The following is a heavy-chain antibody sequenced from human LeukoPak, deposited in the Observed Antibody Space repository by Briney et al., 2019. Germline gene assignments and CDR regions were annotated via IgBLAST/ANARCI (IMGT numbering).Heavy chain of an antibody. D-gene: IGHD3-22*01. CDR3: ARGYYYDSSGFDY. J-gene: IGHJ4*02. V-gene: IGHV3-53*01. CDR2: IYSGGST. Sequence: GGSLRLSCAASGFTVSSNYMSWVRQAPGKGLEWVSVIYSGGSTYYADSVKGRFTISRDNSKNTLHLQMNSLRAEDTAVYYCARGYYYDSSGFDYWGQGTLVTVSS. CDR1: GFTVSSNY.